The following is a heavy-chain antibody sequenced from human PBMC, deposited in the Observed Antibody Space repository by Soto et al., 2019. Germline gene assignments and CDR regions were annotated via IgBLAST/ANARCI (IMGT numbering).Heavy chain of an antibody. Sequence: PSETLSLTCAVSGYSISSGYYWGWIRQPPGKGLEWIGSIYHSGNTYYNPSLQSRVTISVDTSKNQLSLKLRSVTAADTAVYYCARVSTYYDSSGVNDWGQGTLVTVSS. J-gene: IGHJ4*02. V-gene: IGHV4-38-2*01. CDR1: GYSISSGYY. D-gene: IGHD3-22*01. CDR2: IYHSGNT. CDR3: ARVSTYYDSSGVND.